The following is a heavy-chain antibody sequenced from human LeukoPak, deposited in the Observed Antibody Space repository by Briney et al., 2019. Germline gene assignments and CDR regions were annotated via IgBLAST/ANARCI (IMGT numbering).Heavy chain of an antibody. CDR3: ARYQDYSSGLSTYYYYYYMDV. CDR1: GFSIRSYS. V-gene: IGHV3-30*01. Sequence: QPGRSLRLSCAASGFSIRSYSMHWVRQAPGKGLEWVAVISYDGSIQYHADSVKGRFTISRDNSKNTLYLQMNSLRAADTAVYYCARYQDYSSGLSTYYYYYYMDVWGKGTTVTVSS. CDR2: ISYDGSIQ. D-gene: IGHD6-19*01. J-gene: IGHJ6*03.